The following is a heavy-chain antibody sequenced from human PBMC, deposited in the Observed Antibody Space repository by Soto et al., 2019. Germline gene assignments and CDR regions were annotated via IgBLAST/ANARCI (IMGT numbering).Heavy chain of an antibody. CDR1: GYTFTSYA. J-gene: IGHJ3*02. D-gene: IGHD6-19*01. V-gene: IGHV1-3*01. Sequence: ASVKVSCKASGYTFTSYAMHWVRQAPGQRLEWMGWINAGNGNTKYSQKFQGRVTITRDTSASTAYMELSSLRSEDTAVYYCASNRPRYSSGWSRGAFDIWGQGTMVTRLL. CDR3: ASNRPRYSSGWSRGAFDI. CDR2: INAGNGNT.